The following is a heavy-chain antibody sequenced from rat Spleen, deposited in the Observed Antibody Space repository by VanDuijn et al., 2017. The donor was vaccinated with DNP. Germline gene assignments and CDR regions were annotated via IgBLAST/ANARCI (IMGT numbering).Heavy chain of an antibody. J-gene: IGHJ2*01. CDR1: GFTFNKYW. V-gene: IGHV5S10*01. CDR2: IIYDGSRT. Sequence: EVQLVETGGDLVQPGRSLKLSCVASGFTFNKYWMTWIRQAPKKGLEWVATIIYDGSRTYYRDPVKGRFTISRDNAKSTLDLQMDSLRSEDTATYYCATQGTRGYFDYWGQGGMVTVSS. D-gene: IGHD4-3*01. CDR3: ATQGTRGYFDY.